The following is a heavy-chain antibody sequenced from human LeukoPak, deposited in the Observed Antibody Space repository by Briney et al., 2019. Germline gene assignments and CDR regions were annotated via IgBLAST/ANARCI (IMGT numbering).Heavy chain of an antibody. CDR2: ISSSGTTI. D-gene: IGHD1-26*01. J-gene: IGHJ4*02. V-gene: IGHV3-11*01. Sequence: GGSLRLSCSASGFTFNDYYMSWIRQAPGKGLEWASYISSSGTTIYYADSVKGRLTISRDNAKNSMYLQMNSLRAEDTAVYYCARRRDSGSLQHFDYWGQGTLVTVSS. CDR1: GFTFNDYY. CDR3: ARRRDSGSLQHFDY.